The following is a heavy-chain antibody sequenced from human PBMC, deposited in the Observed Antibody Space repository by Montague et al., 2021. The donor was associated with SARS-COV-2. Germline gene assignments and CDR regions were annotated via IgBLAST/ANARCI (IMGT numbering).Heavy chain of an antibody. V-gene: IGHV4-34*01. CDR1: GGSFSGYY. J-gene: IGHJ4*02. CDR2: INHSGTP. CDR3: ARWDPQTLTLIGLRGKSASDY. D-gene: IGHD4-23*01. Sequence: SETLSLTCAVYGGSFSGYYWTWIRQSPGKGLEWIAEINHSGTPNYNFNPSPRSRVTISVDTSKSQFSLKLSSVTAADTGVYYCARWDPQTLTLIGLRGKSASDYWGQGTLVTVSS.